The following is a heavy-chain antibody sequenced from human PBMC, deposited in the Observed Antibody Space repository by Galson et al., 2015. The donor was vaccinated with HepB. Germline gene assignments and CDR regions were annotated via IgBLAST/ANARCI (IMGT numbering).Heavy chain of an antibody. V-gene: IGHV4-39*06. Sequence: ETLSLTCTVSGGSIISSTYYWGWLRQPPGRGLEWFGSFVYSGSTYYNPPLKSRVTVSVDTSRNQFPLKVSSLTAADTAVYYCTRSCDSSSACYWGQGTLVTVSS. J-gene: IGHJ4*02. CDR3: TRSCDSSSACY. CDR1: GGSIISSTYY. CDR2: FVYSGST. D-gene: IGHD4-11*01.